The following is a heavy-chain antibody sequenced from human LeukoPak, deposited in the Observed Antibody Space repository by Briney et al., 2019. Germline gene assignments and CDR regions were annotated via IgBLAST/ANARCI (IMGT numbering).Heavy chain of an antibody. CDR1: GYSISSGYY. CDR3: ARDYFRGDYVFGLVGPAFDI. Sequence: PSETLSLTCAVSGYSISSGYYWGWIRQPPGKGLEWIGSIYHSGSTYYNPSLKSRVTISVDTSKNQFSLKLSSVTAADTAVYYCARDYFRGDYVFGLVGPAFDIWGQGTMVTVSS. D-gene: IGHD4-17*01. CDR2: IYHSGST. J-gene: IGHJ3*02. V-gene: IGHV4-38-2*02.